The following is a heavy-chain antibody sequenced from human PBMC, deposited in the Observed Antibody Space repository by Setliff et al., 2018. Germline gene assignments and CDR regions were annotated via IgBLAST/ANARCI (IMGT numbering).Heavy chain of an antibody. Sequence: GASVKVSCKASGYTFAESIVSWVRQAPGQGLEWMGWIGVYTGHTSFAQKFEDRVSMSTDKSTNMAYMELRGLRFDDTAVYYCARINFYVSSGYYYAPDYWGPGTLVTVSS. D-gene: IGHD3-22*01. CDR3: ARINFYVSSGYYYAPDY. CDR1: GYTFAESI. CDR2: IGVYTGHT. J-gene: IGHJ4*02. V-gene: IGHV1-18*04.